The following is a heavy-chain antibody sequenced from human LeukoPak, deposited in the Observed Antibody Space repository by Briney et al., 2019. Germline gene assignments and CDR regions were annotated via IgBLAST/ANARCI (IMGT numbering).Heavy chain of an antibody. CDR1: GITFSTYA. J-gene: IGHJ4*02. D-gene: IGHD1-26*01. V-gene: IGHV3-30-3*01. CDR2: ISYDGNNK. CDR3: ARDLSGGGYDY. Sequence: GGSLRLSCAASGITFSTYAMHWVRQAPGKGLEWVAVISYDGNNKYYVDSVKGRFTTSRDNSKNTQYLQMNSPRTEDTAVYYCARDLSGGGYDYWGQGTLVTVSS.